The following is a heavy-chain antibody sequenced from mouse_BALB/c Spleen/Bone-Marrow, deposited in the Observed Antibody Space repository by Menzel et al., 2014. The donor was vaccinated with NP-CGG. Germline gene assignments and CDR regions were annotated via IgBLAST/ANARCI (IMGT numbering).Heavy chain of an antibody. J-gene: IGHJ3*01. CDR3: ATGWFAY. CDR2: IRNKANGYTT. V-gene: IGHV7-3*02. CDR1: GFTLTDYY. Sequence: EVQVVESGGGLVQPGGSLRLSCATSGFTLTDYYMSWVRQPPGKALEWLGFIRNKANGYTTEYSASVKGRFTISRDNSQSILYLQMNTLRAEDSATYYCATGWFAYWGQGTLVTVSA.